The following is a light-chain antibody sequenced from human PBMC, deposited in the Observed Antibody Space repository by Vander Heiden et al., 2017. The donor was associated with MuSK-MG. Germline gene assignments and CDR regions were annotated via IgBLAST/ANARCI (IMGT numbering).Light chain of an antibody. V-gene: IGLV3-19*01. Sequence: SSELTQDPAVSVALRQTARTTCQGDSLRSYYASWYQQKPGQAPVLVIYGKSSRPSGIPDRFSGSSSGSTASLTITGAQAEEEADYYCNSRDSSGNLVVFGGGTKLTVL. J-gene: IGLJ2*01. CDR2: GKS. CDR1: SLRSYY. CDR3: NSRDSSGNLVV.